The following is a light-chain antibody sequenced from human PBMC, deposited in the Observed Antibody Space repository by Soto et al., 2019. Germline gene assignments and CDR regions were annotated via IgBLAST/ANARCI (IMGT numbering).Light chain of an antibody. J-gene: IGLJ2*01. V-gene: IGLV3-25*03. CDR1: ALAKQY. CDR3: QSADTSGSYVL. CDR2: KDN. Sequence: SYELTQSPSVSVSPGQTARITCSGDALAKQYAYWYQQKPGQAPVLVIYKDNERPSGIPERFSGSSSGTTVTLTISGVQAEDEADYYCQSADTSGSYVLFGGGTKVTVL.